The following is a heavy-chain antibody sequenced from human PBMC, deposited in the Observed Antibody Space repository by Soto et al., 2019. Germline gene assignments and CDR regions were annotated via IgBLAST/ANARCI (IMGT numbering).Heavy chain of an antibody. CDR2: IYHSGST. J-gene: IGHJ4*02. D-gene: IGHD3-22*01. Sequence: PSETLSLTCAVSGYSISSGYYWGWIRQPPGKGLEWIGSIYHSGSTYYNPSLKSRVTISVDTSKNQFSLKLSSVTAADTAVYYCARVDWYDSSGYILDYWGQGTLVTVSS. V-gene: IGHV4-38-2*01. CDR3: ARVDWYDSSGYILDY. CDR1: GYSISSGYY.